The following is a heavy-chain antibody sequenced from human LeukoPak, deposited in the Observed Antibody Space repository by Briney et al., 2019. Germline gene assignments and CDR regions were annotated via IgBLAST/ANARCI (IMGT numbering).Heavy chain of an antibody. J-gene: IGHJ4*02. V-gene: IGHV3-23*01. CDR3: AYRHTSGWSVLVY. CDR2: IGGRGGST. D-gene: IGHD6-19*01. CDR1: GFTLSSYD. Sequence: GVSQTLFCAPSGFTLSSYDTRWASHAAGKWVEWVSTIGGRGGSTYYADSVKGRFTISRDNSKNTLYLQMSSLRAEDTAVYYCAYRHTSGWSVLVYWGQGTLVTVSS.